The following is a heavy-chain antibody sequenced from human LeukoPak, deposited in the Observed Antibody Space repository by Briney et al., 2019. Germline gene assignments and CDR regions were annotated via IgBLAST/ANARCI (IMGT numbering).Heavy chain of an antibody. CDR3: ITFSMIVVVITD. V-gene: IGHV3-15*01. CDR2: IKSKSDGGTT. Sequence: PGGSLRLSCAASGFTFSNAWMSWVRQAPGKGLEWVGRIKSKSDGGTTDYAAPVKGGFTISRDDSKNTLYLQMNSLKTEDTAVYYCITFSMIVVVITDWGQGTLVTVSS. CDR1: GFTFSNAW. J-gene: IGHJ4*02. D-gene: IGHD3-22*01.